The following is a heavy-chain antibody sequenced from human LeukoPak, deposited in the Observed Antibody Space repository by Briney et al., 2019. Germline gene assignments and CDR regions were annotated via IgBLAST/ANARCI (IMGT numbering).Heavy chain of an antibody. J-gene: IGHJ3*02. CDR2: MNPNSGNS. D-gene: IGHD3-16*01. CDR3: ARGDYSLGKSDALDI. CDR1: GYTFTRYD. V-gene: IGHV1-8*01. Sequence: ASVKVSCKTSGYTFTRYDINWVRQATGQGLEWMGRMNPNSGNSAYAPKFQGRVAMTSNTSISTAYMELSRLTSEDTAVYFCARGDYSLGKSDALDIWGQGTMVTVSS.